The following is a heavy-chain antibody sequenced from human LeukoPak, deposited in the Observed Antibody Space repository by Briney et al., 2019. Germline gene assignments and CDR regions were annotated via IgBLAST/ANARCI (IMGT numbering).Heavy chain of an antibody. CDR2: FYYSGNT. Sequence: PSETLSLTCTVSGGSISSYYWSWIRQPPGKGLEWIGCFYYSGNTNSNPSLKSRVTISVDTSKNQFSLQLMSVTAADTAVYYCATVRPENSGSYYWDYWGQGTLVTVSS. D-gene: IGHD1-26*01. CDR3: ATVRPENSGSYYWDY. V-gene: IGHV4-59*08. J-gene: IGHJ4*02. CDR1: GGSISSYY.